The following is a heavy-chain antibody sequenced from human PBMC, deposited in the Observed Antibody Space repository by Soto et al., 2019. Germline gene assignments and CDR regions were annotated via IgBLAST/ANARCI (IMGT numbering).Heavy chain of an antibody. V-gene: IGHV3-64*01. CDR1: GFTINNYA. CDR3: AREGMAAQFDP. D-gene: IGHD6-6*01. J-gene: IGHJ5*02. Sequence: GGSLRLSCAASGFTINNYALHWVRQAPGKGLEYVSGISGNGGSTYYANSVKARFTISRDNSKNTLYLQMGSLRADDMAVYYCAREGMAAQFDPWGQGTLVTVSS. CDR2: ISGNGGST.